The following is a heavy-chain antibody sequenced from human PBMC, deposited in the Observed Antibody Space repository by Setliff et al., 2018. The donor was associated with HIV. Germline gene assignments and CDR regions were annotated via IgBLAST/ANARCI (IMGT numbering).Heavy chain of an antibody. Sequence: PSETLSLTCAVYGGSFPAYYWNWIRQPPGKGLEWIGEINYEGDTTYNPSLKSRVNMFIDTSKKQFSLKVASVTAADTAVYYCARVLLRTNPLYGVASNWFDPWGQGTLVTVSS. CDR2: INYEGDT. CDR1: GGSFPAYY. J-gene: IGHJ5*01. CDR3: ARVLLRTNPLYGVASNWFDP. D-gene: IGHD2-8*01. V-gene: IGHV4-34*01.